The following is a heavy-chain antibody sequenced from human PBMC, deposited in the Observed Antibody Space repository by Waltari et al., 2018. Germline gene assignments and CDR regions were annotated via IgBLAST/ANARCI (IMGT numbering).Heavy chain of an antibody. CDR1: GFTFSTYS. J-gene: IGHJ5*02. CDR2: ISISGSYI. Sequence: EVQLVQSGGGLVKPGGSLRLSCVGSGFTFSTYSMNWVRQDPGKGLEWVSSISISGSYIYYEDTGKGRFTFSGDDAMNSLYLQMISLGAEDTAVYYCARSVTVAVGSWFDPWGQGALVTVSS. D-gene: IGHD6-19*01. CDR3: ARSVTVAVGSWFDP. V-gene: IGHV3-21*01.